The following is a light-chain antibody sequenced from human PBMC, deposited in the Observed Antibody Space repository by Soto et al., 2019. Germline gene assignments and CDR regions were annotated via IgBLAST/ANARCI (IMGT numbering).Light chain of an antibody. J-gene: IGLJ1*01. CDR3: SSYTTSNTRQIV. V-gene: IGLV2-14*03. CDR2: DVS. CDR1: SSDVGGYNY. Sequence: QSALTQPASVSGSPGQSITISCTGTSSDVGGYNYVSWYQHHPGKATKLLIYDVSNRPSGISNRLSGSKSDNTASLTISGLQPEDEADYYCSSYTTSNTRQIVFGTGTKVTVL.